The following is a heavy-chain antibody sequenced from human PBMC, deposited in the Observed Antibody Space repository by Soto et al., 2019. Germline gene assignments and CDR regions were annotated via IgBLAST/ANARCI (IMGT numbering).Heavy chain of an antibody. D-gene: IGHD3-3*01. J-gene: IGHJ3*02. CDR1: GYTFTGYY. CDR3: ARSLRFLLPDDGFDI. Sequence: QVQLVQSGAEVKKPGASVKVSCKASGYTFTGYYVHWVRQTPGHGLEWMGWINPNSGGTNYAQRFQGRVTMTRDTSISTVYMEQSSLRSDDTAVYYCARSLRFLLPDDGFDIWGQGTMVTVSS. CDR2: INPNSGGT. V-gene: IGHV1-2*02.